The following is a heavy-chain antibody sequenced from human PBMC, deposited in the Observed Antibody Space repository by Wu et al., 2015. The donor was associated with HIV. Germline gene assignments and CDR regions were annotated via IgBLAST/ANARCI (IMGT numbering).Heavy chain of an antibody. Sequence: QVQLVQSGAEVKKPGSSVKVSCKASGGTFSSYAISWVRQAPGQGLEWMGGIIPIFGTANYAQKFQGRVTITADESTSTAYMELSSLRSEDTAVYYCARVSALPGAHEYSGSYLDYWGQGTPGHRLL. J-gene: IGHJ4*02. D-gene: IGHD1-26*01. V-gene: IGHV1-69*12. CDR2: IIPIFGTA. CDR3: ARVSALPGAHEYSGSYLDY. CDR1: GGTFSSYA.